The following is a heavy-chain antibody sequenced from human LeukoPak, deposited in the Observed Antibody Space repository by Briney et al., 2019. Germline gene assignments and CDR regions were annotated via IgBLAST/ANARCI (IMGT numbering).Heavy chain of an antibody. D-gene: IGHD4-23*01. Sequence: ASVKVSCKASGYTFTSYDINWVRQATGQGLEWMGLMNPNSGNTGYAQKFQGRVTMTRNTSISTAYMELSSLRSEDTAVYYCARVTTVVTPRYYYYYYMDVWGKGTTVTVSS. J-gene: IGHJ6*03. CDR1: GYTFTSYD. CDR2: MNPNSGNT. CDR3: ARVTTVVTPRYYYYYYMDV. V-gene: IGHV1-8*01.